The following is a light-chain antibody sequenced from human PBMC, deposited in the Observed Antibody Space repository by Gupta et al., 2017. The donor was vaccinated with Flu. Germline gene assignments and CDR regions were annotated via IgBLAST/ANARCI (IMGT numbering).Light chain of an antibody. CDR2: EVS. CDR3: SSYTRDNILV. CDR1: SSDVGAYTY. Sequence: TSSDVGAYTYVSWYQHHPGKAPTLLIFEVSHRASGVSSRFSASKSFNTASLTVSGLQAEDEAYYYCSSYTRDNILVFGGGTKLTVL. V-gene: IGLV2-14*01. J-gene: IGLJ3*02.